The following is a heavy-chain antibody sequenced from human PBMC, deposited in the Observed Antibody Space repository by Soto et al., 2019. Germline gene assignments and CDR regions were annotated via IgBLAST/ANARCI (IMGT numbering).Heavy chain of an antibody. CDR3: ATPRGGDYYYYGMDV. J-gene: IGHJ6*02. CDR1: GFTFGIYG. V-gene: IGHV3-33*01. D-gene: IGHD3-16*01. Sequence: QVQLVESGGGVVQPGRSLRLSCAASGFTFGIYGMHWVRQAPGKGLEWVAVIWYDGSNKYYADSVKGRFTISRDNSKNTLYLQMNSLRAEDAAVYYCATPRGGDYYYYGMDVWGQGTTVTVSS. CDR2: IWYDGSNK.